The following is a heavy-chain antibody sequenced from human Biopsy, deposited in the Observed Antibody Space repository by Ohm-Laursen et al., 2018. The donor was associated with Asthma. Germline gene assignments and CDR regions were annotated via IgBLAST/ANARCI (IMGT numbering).Heavy chain of an antibody. D-gene: IGHD3-3*01. Sequence: GSSVKVSCKASGYNFISFAIHWVRQAPGQRLEWMGWINAGNGNTKYSQKFQGRVTITRDTSASTAYMELSSLRSEDTAVYYCALFFFFFFFFLVNDAFAIWGQGTMVTVSS. V-gene: IGHV1-3*01. J-gene: IGHJ3*02. CDR2: INAGNGNT. CDR3: ALFFFFFFFFLVNDAFAI. CDR1: GYNFISFA.